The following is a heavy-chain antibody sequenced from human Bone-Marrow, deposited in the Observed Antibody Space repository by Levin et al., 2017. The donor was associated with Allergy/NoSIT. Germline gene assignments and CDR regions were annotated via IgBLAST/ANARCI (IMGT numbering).Heavy chain of an antibody. CDR3: ARRGSGSYYNVDY. CDR1: GFTFSSYS. CDR2: ISSSSSTI. Sequence: SCAASGFTFSSYSMNWVRQAPGKGLEWVSYISSSSSTIYYADSVKGRFTISRDNAKNSLYLQMNSLRAEDTAVYYCARRGSGSYYNVDYWGQGTLVTVSS. J-gene: IGHJ4*02. D-gene: IGHD3-10*01. V-gene: IGHV3-48*04.